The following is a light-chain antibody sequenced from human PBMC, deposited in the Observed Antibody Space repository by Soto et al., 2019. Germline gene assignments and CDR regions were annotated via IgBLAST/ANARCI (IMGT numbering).Light chain of an antibody. CDR3: QQYSKWPT. V-gene: IGKV3-15*01. CDR2: DTA. CDR1: QSVSGN. J-gene: IGKJ5*01. Sequence: EIVLTQAAATLSVSPGDRATLSCRASQSVSGNLAWYQQKPGQAPRLLIYDTASRATAIPARFSGSGSGTEFTLTISSLQSEDFAVYYCQQYSKWPTFGQGTRLEI.